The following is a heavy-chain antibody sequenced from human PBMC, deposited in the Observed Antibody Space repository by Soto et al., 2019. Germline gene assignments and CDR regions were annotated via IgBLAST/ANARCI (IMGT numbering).Heavy chain of an antibody. V-gene: IGHV4-34*01. D-gene: IGHD3-22*01. CDR2: INHSGST. Sequence: QVQLQQWGAGLLKPSETLSLTCAVYGGSFSGYYWSWIRQPPGKGLEWIGEINHSGSTNYNPSLKSRVTISVDTSKSQFSLKLSSVTAADTAVYYCARVVLYDSIISYYYYGMDVWGQGTTVTVSS. CDR3: ARVVLYDSIISYYYYGMDV. CDR1: GGSFSGYY. J-gene: IGHJ6*02.